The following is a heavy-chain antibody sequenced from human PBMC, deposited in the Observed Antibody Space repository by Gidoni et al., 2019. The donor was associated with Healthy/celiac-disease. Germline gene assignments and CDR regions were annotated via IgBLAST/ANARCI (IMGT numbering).Heavy chain of an antibody. Sequence: EVQLLESGGGLVQPGGSLRLPCAASGFTFISYAMSWVRQAPGKGLEWVSAISGSGGSTYYADSVKGRFTISRDNSKNTLYLQMNSLRAEDTAVYYCAKTLPGDYVSCWFDPWGQGTLVTVSS. CDR3: AKTLPGDYVSCWFDP. V-gene: IGHV3-23*01. CDR2: ISGSGGST. J-gene: IGHJ5*02. CDR1: GFTFISYA. D-gene: IGHD4-17*01.